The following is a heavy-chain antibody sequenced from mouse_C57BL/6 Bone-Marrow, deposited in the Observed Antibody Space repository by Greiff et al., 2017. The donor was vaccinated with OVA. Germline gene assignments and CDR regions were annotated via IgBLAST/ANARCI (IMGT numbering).Heavy chain of an antibody. Sequence: QVQLQQPGAELVKPGASVKLSCKASGYTFTSYWMQWVKQRPGQGLEWIGEIDPSDSYTNYNQKFKGKSTLTVDKSSSTAYMQLSSLTSEDSAVYYCARKGYGSEDWYFDVWGTGTTVTVSS. D-gene: IGHD1-1*01. V-gene: IGHV1-50*01. CDR2: IDPSDSYT. CDR1: GYTFTSYW. CDR3: ARKGYGSEDWYFDV. J-gene: IGHJ1*03.